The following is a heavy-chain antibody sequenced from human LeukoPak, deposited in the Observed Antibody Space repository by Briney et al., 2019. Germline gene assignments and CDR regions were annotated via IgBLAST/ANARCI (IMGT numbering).Heavy chain of an antibody. CDR1: GGSISSYY. CDR3: ARESAARYYMDV. Sequence: SETLSLTCTVSGGSISSYYWSWIRQPPGKGLEWIGYIYYSGSTNYNPSLKSRVTISVDTSKNQFSLKLSSVTAADTAVYYCARESAARYYMDVWGKGTTVTVSS. D-gene: IGHD2-15*01. V-gene: IGHV4-59*01. CDR2: IYYSGST. J-gene: IGHJ6*03.